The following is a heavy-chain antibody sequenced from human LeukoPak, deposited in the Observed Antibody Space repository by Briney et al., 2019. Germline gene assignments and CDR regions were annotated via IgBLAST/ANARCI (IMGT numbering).Heavy chain of an antibody. D-gene: IGHD3-22*01. CDR3: ARSPYYYDSSGGYYFDY. Sequence: SETLSLTCTVSGGSISSYYWSWIRQPPGKGLEWIGYIYYSGSTNYNPSLKSRVTISVDTSENQFSLKLSSVTAADTVVYYCARSPYYYDSSGGYYFDYWGQGTLVTVSS. CDR2: IYYSGST. J-gene: IGHJ4*02. V-gene: IGHV4-59*08. CDR1: GGSISSYY.